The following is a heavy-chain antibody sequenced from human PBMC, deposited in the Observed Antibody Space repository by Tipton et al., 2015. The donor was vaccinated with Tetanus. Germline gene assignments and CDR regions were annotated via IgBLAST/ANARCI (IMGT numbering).Heavy chain of an antibody. CDR3: GRRGWRGGSCYISPNYGMDV. J-gene: IGHJ6*02. Sequence: GSLRLSCVASGFTFSNYAMNWVRQAPGKGLEWVSSIGTSASNTYYADSVKGRCTISRDNSKNTVVLHVTSLRGEDTAGYYCGRRGWRGGSCYISPNYGMDVWSQGTTVTVSS. CDR2: IGTSASNT. V-gene: IGHV3-23*01. D-gene: IGHD2-15*01. CDR1: GFTFSNYA.